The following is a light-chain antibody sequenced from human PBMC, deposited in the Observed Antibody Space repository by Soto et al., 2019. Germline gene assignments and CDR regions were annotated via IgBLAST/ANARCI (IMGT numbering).Light chain of an antibody. J-gene: IGKJ3*01. Sequence: EIVLTQSPATLSLSPGERVTLSCRASQNVSTYLAWYQQKPGQAPRLLIYDASDRATGIPARFSGSGSGTDFTLTISSLAPEDFAVYYWQQRTNWLTFGPGTKVDIK. CDR1: QNVSTY. CDR2: DAS. CDR3: QQRTNWLT. V-gene: IGKV3-11*01.